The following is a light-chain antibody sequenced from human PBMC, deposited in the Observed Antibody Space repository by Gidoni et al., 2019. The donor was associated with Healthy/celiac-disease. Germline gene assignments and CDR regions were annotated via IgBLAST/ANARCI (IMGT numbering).Light chain of an antibody. J-gene: IGKJ1*01. V-gene: IGKV3-15*01. CDR2: GAS. Sequence: EIVMTQSPATLSVSPGERATLSCRASQRVNSNLAWYQQKPGQSTRLLIYGASTRATGIPARFSGSGSGTEFTLTISSLQSEDFAVYYCQQYNNWPPVTFGQGTKVEIK. CDR1: QRVNSN. CDR3: QQYNNWPPVT.